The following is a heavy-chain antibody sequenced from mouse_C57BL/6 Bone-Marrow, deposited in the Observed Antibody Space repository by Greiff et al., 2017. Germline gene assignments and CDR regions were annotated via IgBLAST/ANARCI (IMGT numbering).Heavy chain of an antibody. Sequence: DVQLQESGAELVRPGASVKLSCTASGFNIKDDYMHWVKQRPEPGLAWIGWIDPENGDPEYASKFQGKATITADTSSNTAYLQLSRLTSEDTAFYYCTPSLIYYSNYVDAYWGQGTLVTVSA. CDR1: GFNIKDDY. J-gene: IGHJ3*01. V-gene: IGHV14-4*01. CDR2: IDPENGDP. CDR3: TPSLIYYSNYVDAY. D-gene: IGHD2-5*01.